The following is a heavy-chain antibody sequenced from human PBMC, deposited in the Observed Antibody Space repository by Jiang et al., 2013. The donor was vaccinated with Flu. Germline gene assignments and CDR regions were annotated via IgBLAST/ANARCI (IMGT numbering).Heavy chain of an antibody. J-gene: IGHJ4*02. CDR1: GFTFSSYA. D-gene: IGHD3-22*01. Sequence: LRLSCAASGFTFSSYAMSWVRQAPGKGLEWVSAISGSGGSTYYADSVKGRFTISRDNSKNTLYLQMNSLRAEDTAVYYCANRWPWGSSGYDYWGQGTLVTVSS. CDR2: ISGSGGST. V-gene: IGHV3-23*01. CDR3: ANRWPWGSSGYDY.